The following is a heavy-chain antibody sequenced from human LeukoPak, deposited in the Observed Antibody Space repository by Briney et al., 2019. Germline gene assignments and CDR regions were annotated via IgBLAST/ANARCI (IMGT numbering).Heavy chain of an antibody. V-gene: IGHV3-48*01. D-gene: IGHD7-27*01. Sequence: GGSLRLSCAASGFTFSSYSMNWVRQAPGKGLEWVSYISSSSSTIYYADSVKGRFTISRDNAKNSLYLQMNSLRAEDTAVYYCAVSQLGIYLYYYAMDVWGQGTTVTVSS. CDR3: AVSQLGIYLYYYAMDV. J-gene: IGHJ6*02. CDR2: ISSSSSTI. CDR1: GFTFSSYS.